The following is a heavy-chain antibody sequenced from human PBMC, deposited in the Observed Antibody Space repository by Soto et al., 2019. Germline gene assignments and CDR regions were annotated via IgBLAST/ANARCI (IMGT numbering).Heavy chain of an antibody. J-gene: IGHJ6*02. CDR1: GYTFTGYY. CDR2: INPNSGGT. V-gene: IGHV1-2*02. CDR3: ARWGYVTYYYYGMDV. D-gene: IGHD5-12*01. Sequence: QVQLVQSGAEVKKPGASVKVSCKASGYTFTGYYMHWVRQAPGQGLEWMGWINPNSGGTNYAQKFKGRVTLTRDTSIRTAYMELSRLRSDDTAVYYCARWGYVTYYYYGMDVWGQGTTVTVSS.